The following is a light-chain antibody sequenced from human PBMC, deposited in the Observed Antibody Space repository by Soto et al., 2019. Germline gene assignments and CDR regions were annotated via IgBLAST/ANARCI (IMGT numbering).Light chain of an antibody. CDR3: HQYGSSAWT. J-gene: IGKJ1*01. V-gene: IGKV3-20*01. CDR2: GAS. Sequence: EIVLTQSPGTLSLSPGERASLSCRASQSVTSTYLAWYQQRPGQAPRLLIFGASSRATGIPDRFSGSGSGTDFTLTISGLEPEDFAVYYCHQYGSSAWTFGQGTKVDIK. CDR1: QSVTSTY.